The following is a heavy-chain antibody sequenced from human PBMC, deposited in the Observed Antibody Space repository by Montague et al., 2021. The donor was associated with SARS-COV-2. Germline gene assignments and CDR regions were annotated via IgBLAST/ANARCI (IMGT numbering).Heavy chain of an antibody. Sequence: SETRSLTCAVYGGSVSGYYWSWIRQPPGKGLEWIGEINHSGSTNXNPSLKSRVTTSVDTSKNQFSLKLTSVTAADTAVYYCARGPRITMIVVVITDIWFDPWGQGTLVTVSS. CDR2: INHSGST. J-gene: IGHJ5*02. CDR3: ARGPRITMIVVVITDIWFDP. D-gene: IGHD3-22*01. V-gene: IGHV4-34*01. CDR1: GGSVSGYY.